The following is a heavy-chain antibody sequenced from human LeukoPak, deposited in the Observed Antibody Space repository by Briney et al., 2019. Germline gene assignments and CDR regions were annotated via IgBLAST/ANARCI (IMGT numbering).Heavy chain of an antibody. J-gene: IGHJ3*02. V-gene: IGHV1-18*01. CDR1: GYTFTSYD. CDR3: ARDRGASVGDAFDI. CDR2: ISAYNGNT. D-gene: IGHD2-15*01. Sequence: ASVMVSCKASGYTFTSYDISWVRQAPGQGLEWMGWISAYNGNTNYAQKLQGRVTMTTDTSTSTAYMELRSLRSDDTAMYYCARDRGASVGDAFDIWGQGTMVTVSS.